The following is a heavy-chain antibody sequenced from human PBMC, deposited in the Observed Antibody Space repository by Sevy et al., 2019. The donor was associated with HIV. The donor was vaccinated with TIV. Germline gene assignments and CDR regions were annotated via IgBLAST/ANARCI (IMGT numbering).Heavy chain of an antibody. V-gene: IGHV5-51*01. CDR2: IYPGDSDT. CDR3: ARGLSRYCSSTSCYSGEGWFDP. D-gene: IGHD2-2*02. Sequence: GESLKISCKGSGYSFTSYWIGWVRQMPGKGLEWMGIIYPGDSDTRYSPSFQGQVTISADKSISTAYLQWSSLKASDTAMYYGARGLSRYCSSTSCYSGEGWFDPWGQGTLVTVSS. CDR1: GYSFTSYW. J-gene: IGHJ5*02.